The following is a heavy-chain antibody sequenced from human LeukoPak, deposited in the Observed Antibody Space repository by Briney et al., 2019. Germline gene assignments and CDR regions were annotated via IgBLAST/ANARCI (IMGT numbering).Heavy chain of an antibody. CDR3: TTRTWADGFDI. CDR2: IKSKIDGGTA. CDR1: GLTFRNAW. D-gene: IGHD2-2*01. V-gene: IGHV3-15*01. Sequence: PGGSLRLSCAASGLTFRNAWMNRVRQAPGKGLEWVGRIKSKIDGGTADYAAPVKGRITISRDDSKNMLYLQINSLKADDTALYYCTTRTWADGFDIWGQGTMVTVSS. J-gene: IGHJ3*02.